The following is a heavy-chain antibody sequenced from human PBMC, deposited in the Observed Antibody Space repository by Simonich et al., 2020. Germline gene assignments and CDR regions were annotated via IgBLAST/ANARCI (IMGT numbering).Heavy chain of an antibody. D-gene: IGHD1-26*01. CDR2: IYYSGST. V-gene: IGHV4-59*08. CDR1: GGSISSYY. J-gene: IGHJ6*02. CDR3: ARSLGYYYYYYGMDV. Sequence: QVQLQESGPGLVKPSETLSLTCTVSGGSISSYYWSWIRQPPGKGLEWIGYIYYSGSTNYNPSLKSRVTISVEPSKNQFSPKLSSVTAADTAVDYCARSLGYYYYYYGMDVWGQGTTVTVSS.